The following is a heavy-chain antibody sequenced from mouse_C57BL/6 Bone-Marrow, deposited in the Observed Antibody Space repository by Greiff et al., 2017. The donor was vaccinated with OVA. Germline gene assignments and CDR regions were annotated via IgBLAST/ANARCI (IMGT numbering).Heavy chain of an antibody. D-gene: IGHD2-2*01. V-gene: IGHV1-69*01. CDR1: GYTFTSYW. Sequence: VQLQQPGAELVMPGASVKLSCKASGYTFTSYWMHWVKQRPGQGLEWIGEIDPSDRYTNYNQQFQGKSTLTVDKSSSTSYMQLSSLSSEDSAVYYCARWGYDVDYYAMDYWGQGTSVTVSS. J-gene: IGHJ4*01. CDR2: IDPSDRYT. CDR3: ARWGYDVDYYAMDY.